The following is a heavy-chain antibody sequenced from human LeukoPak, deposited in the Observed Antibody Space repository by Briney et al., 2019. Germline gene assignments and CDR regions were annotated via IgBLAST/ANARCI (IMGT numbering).Heavy chain of an antibody. CDR2: ITSSGGIT. V-gene: IGHV3-48*03. Sequence: QPGGSLRLPCAASGFTFNSHEMHWVRQAPGKGLDWVSYITSSGGITYYADSVKGRFTVSRDNAKNSLYLQMNSLRAEDTAVYYCARGSVGPDCWGQGTLVTVSS. CDR1: GFTFNSHE. J-gene: IGHJ4*02. CDR3: ARGSVGPDC. D-gene: IGHD1-26*01.